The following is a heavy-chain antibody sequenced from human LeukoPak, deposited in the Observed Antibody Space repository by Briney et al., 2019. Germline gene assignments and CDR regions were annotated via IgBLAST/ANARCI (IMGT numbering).Heavy chain of an antibody. V-gene: IGHV4-59*01. J-gene: IGHJ6*03. CDR1: GGSISSYQ. Sequence: SETLSLTCTVSGGSISSYQWNWIRQPPGKGLEWIGYIYYSGSTNYNPSLKSRVTISVDTSKNQFSLKLSSVTAADTAVYYCASSAPYDILTGYYKPYYYMDVWGKGTTVTISS. CDR3: ASSAPYDILTGYYKPYYYMDV. D-gene: IGHD3-9*01. CDR2: IYYSGST.